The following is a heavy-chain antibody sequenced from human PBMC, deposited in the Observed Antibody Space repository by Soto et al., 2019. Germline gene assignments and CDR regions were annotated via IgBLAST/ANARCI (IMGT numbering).Heavy chain of an antibody. CDR2: ISYDGSNK. Sequence: GSLRLSCAASGFTFSSYAMHWVRQAPGKVLEWVAVISYDGSNKYYADSVKGRFTISRDNSKNTLYLQMNSLRAEDTAVYYCARVWGSYQLLGTYYYYGMDVWGQGXTVTVYS. CDR3: ARVWGSYQLLGTYYYYGMDV. J-gene: IGHJ6*02. D-gene: IGHD2-2*01. CDR1: GFTFSSYA. V-gene: IGHV3-30-3*01.